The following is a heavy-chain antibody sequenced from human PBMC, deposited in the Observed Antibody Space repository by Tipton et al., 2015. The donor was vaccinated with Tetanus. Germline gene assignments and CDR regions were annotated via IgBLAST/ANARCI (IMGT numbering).Heavy chain of an antibody. J-gene: IGHJ6*02. CDR1: GGSFSGYY. CDR3: ARGGVAGTVSDYYGMDV. CDR2: INHSGST. Sequence: GLVKPSETLSLTCAVYGGSFSGYYWSWIRQPPGKGLEWIGEINHSGSTNYNPSLKSRVTISVDTPKNQFSLKLSLVTAADTAVYYCARGGVAGTVSDYYGMDVWGQGTTVTVSS. D-gene: IGHD6-19*01. V-gene: IGHV4-34*01.